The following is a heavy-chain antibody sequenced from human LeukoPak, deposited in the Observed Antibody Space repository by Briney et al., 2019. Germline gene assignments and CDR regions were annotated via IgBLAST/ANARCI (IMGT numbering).Heavy chain of an antibody. Sequence: GGSLRLSCAASGFTFSSYAMSWVRQAPGKGLEWVSAISGSGDSAYSADSVKGRFTISRDNSKNTLYLQMNSLRAEDTAVYYCAKGMTRYFFDYWGQGTLVTVSS. V-gene: IGHV3-23*01. CDR3: AKGMTRYFFDY. CDR1: GFTFSSYA. J-gene: IGHJ4*02. CDR2: ISGSGDSA.